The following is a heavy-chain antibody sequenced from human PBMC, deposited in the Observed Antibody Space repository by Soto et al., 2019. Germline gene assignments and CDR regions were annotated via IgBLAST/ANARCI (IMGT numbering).Heavy chain of an antibody. CDR1: GCTFSSYA. D-gene: IGHD2-21*02. V-gene: IGHV1-69*13. CDR3: ARGIVVVTDTDAFDI. J-gene: IGHJ3*02. Sequence: SVKVSCKASGCTFSSYAISWVRQAPGQGLEWMGGIIPIFGTANYAQKFQGRVTITADESTSTAYMELSSLRSEDTAVYYCARGIVVVTDTDAFDIWGQGTMVSVSS. CDR2: IIPIFGTA.